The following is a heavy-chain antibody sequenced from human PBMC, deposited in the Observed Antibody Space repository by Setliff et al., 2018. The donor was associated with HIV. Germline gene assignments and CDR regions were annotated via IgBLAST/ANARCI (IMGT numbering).Heavy chain of an antibody. Sequence: SGPTLVNPTQTLTLTCTFSGFSLSTSGVGVGWIRQPPGKALEWLALIYWDDDKRYSPSLESRLTITKDTSKNQVVLTMTNMDPVDTATYYCAHSYCSSTSCYPHYYYYMDVWGKGTTVT. V-gene: IGHV2-5*02. CDR2: IYWDDDK. CDR1: GFSLSTSGVG. J-gene: IGHJ6*03. D-gene: IGHD2-2*01. CDR3: AHSYCSSTSCYPHYYYYMDV.